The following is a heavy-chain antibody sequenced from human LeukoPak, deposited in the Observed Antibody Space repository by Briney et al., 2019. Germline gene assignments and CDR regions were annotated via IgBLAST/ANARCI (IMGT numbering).Heavy chain of an antibody. CDR3: ARGILIRYYYDSSGFIDS. CDR2: IYYSGST. J-gene: IGHJ4*02. Sequence: PSETLSLTCTVSGGSISSSSYYWGWIRQPPGKVLEWLGSIYYSGSTYYNPSRKSRVTISVDPSKNQLSLKLSSVTAADTAVYYCARGILIRYYYDSSGFIDSWGQGTLVAASS. CDR1: GGSISSSSYY. V-gene: IGHV4-39*07. D-gene: IGHD3-22*01.